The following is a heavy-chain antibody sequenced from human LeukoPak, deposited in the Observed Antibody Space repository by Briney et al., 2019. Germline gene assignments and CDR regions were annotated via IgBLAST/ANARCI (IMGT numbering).Heavy chain of an antibody. Sequence: GGSLRLSGAASGFTFSSYAMNWVRQAPGKGLEWVSSISLTSNDIYYAASVRGRFIISRDNAKNLLSLQMNSLRAEDTALYYCARGDTSLQRNDALDIWGQGTMVSVSS. J-gene: IGHJ3*02. CDR3: ARGDTSLQRNDALDI. D-gene: IGHD2/OR15-2a*01. CDR2: ISLTSNDI. CDR1: GFTFSSYA. V-gene: IGHV3-21*06.